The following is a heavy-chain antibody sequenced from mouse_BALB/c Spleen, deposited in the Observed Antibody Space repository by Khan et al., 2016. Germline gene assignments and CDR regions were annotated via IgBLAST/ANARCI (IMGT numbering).Heavy chain of an antibody. CDR1: GFNIKDYY. D-gene: IGHD6-2*01. Sequence: EVQLQESGAELVRPGALVKLSCKASGFNIKDYYMHWGKQRPEQGLEWSGWIDPENGNTIYDPKFQGKASITADTSSKTAHLKVSRLTYEETADYYWSLDSALFAYWVHATLFTVSA. J-gene: IGHJ3*01. V-gene: IGHV14-1*02. CDR2: IDPENGNT. CDR3: SLDSALFAY.